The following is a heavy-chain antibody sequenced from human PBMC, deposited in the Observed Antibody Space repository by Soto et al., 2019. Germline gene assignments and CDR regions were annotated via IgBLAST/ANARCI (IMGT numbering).Heavy chain of an antibody. CDR2: INHSGST. D-gene: IGHD3-16*02. J-gene: IGHJ4*02. Sequence: SETLSLTCAVYGGSFSGYYWSWIRQPPGKGLEWIGGINHSGSTNYNPSLKSRVTISVDTSKNQFSLKLSSVTAADTAVYYCARGGIPLTFGGVIVIGYFDYWGQGTLVTVSS. CDR3: ARGGIPLTFGGVIVIGYFDY. CDR1: GGSFSGYY. V-gene: IGHV4-34*01.